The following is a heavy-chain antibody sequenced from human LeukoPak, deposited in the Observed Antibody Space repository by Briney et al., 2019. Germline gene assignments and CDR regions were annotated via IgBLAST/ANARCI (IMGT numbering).Heavy chain of an antibody. CDR3: AKVPEGEYSYGILDY. J-gene: IGHJ4*02. V-gene: IGHV3-23*01. D-gene: IGHD5-18*01. CDR1: GFTFSSYA. Sequence: PGGSLRLSCAASGFTFSSYAMSWVRQAPGKGREGGAAISGSGGSTYYADSVKGRFTISRDNSKNTLYLQMNSLRAEDTAVYYCAKVPEGEYSYGILDYWGQGTLVTVSS. CDR2: ISGSGGST.